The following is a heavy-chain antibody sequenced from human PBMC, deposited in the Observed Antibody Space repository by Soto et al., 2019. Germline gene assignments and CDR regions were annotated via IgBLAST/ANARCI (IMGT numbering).Heavy chain of an antibody. V-gene: IGHV1-69*13. CDR3: ARGVLRFLEWLENYYYYGMDV. D-gene: IGHD3-3*01. J-gene: IGHJ6*02. CDR2: IIPIFGTA. Sequence: GASVKVSCTASGGTFSSYAISWVRQAPGQGLEWMGGIIPIFGTANYAQKFQGRVTITADESTSTAYMELSSLRSEDTAVYYCARGVLRFLEWLENYYYYGMDVWGQGTTVTVSS. CDR1: GGTFSSYA.